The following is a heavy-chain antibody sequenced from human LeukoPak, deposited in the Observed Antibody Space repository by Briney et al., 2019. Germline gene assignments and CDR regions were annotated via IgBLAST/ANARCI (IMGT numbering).Heavy chain of an antibody. CDR3: ARDGNGYCSGGTCYSCPDY. V-gene: IGHV3-21*01. CDR2: ISSRSSYI. J-gene: IGHJ4*02. D-gene: IGHD2-15*01. CDR1: GFTFSSYS. Sequence: GGSLRLSCEASGFTFSSYSMNWVRQAPGKGLEWVSSISSRSSYIYYADSVRGRFTISRDNAKNSLYLQMNSLRAEDTAVYYCARDGNGYCSGGTCYSCPDYWGQGTLVTVSS.